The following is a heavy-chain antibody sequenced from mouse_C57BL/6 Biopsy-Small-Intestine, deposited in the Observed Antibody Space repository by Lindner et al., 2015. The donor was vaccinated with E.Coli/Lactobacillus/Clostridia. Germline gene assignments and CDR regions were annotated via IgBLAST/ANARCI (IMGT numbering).Heavy chain of an antibody. Sequence: SVKVSCKASGYKFANYDIVWVRQAPGQGLECMGRINGYNGNTNYVQRVQGRVTMTTDTSTSTTYMELRSLRYDDTAVYYCARLPRGPGYYGSGSYSNAFDIWGQGTMVTVSS. D-gene: IGHD1-1*02. CDR2: INGYNGNT. V-gene: IGHV1-84*02. CDR3: ARLPRGPGYYGSGSYSNAFDI. J-gene: IGHJ3*01. CDR1: GYKFANYD.